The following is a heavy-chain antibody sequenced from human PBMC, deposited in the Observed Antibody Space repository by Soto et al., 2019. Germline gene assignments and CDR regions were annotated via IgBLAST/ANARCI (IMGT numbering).Heavy chain of an antibody. V-gene: IGHV1-18*04. CDR1: GYTFISYG. CDR2: ISAYNGNT. CDR3: ARGPHYYESGSPSWCKSD. D-gene: IGHD3-10*01. J-gene: IGHJ4*02. Sequence: QVPLVQSGAEVKKPGASVKVSCKASGYTFISYGVTWVRQAPGQGLEWRGWISAYNGNTDYAQKLQGRITMTTDTSTSTAYMDLRSLRSDDKALYSCARGPHYYESGSPSWCKSDWGQGTPVTVSS.